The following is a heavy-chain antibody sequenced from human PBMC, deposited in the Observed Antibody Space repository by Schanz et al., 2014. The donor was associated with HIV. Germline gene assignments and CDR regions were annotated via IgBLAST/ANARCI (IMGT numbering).Heavy chain of an antibody. Sequence: VQLLESGGGLVKPGGSLRVSCAASGFTFTSYGMHWARLAPGKGLEWVAVIWYDGTNKYYADSVKDRFIISRDNSKNTLYLQMNSLRAEDTAVYYCAKDDAGYSSSWHYYYYYGMDVWGQGTTVTVSS. J-gene: IGHJ6*02. CDR1: GFTFTSYG. CDR3: AKDDAGYSSSWHYYYYYGMDV. V-gene: IGHV3-33*06. D-gene: IGHD6-13*01. CDR2: IWYDGTNK.